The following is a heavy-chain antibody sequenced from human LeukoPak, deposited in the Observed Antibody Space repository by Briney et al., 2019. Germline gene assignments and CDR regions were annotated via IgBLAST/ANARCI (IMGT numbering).Heavy chain of an antibody. CDR2: IYYSGIT. CDR1: GGSISSNY. Sequence: KTSETLSLTCTVSGGSISSNYWSWFRQPPGKGLEWIGYIYYSGITNDNPSLKSRITISVDTSKNQFSLKLPSVTAADTALYYCARTAMVPAAMHTWCFDLWGRGTLVTVSS. D-gene: IGHD2-2*01. V-gene: IGHV4-59*01. J-gene: IGHJ2*01. CDR3: ARTAMVPAAMHTWCFDL.